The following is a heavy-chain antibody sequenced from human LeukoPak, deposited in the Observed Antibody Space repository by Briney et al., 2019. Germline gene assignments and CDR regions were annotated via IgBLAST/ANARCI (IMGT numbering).Heavy chain of an antibody. V-gene: IGHV4-61*02. CDR1: GGSISSGSYY. CDR3: ARGVSVTIFGVVTITQNWFDP. J-gene: IGHJ5*02. Sequence: PSQTLSLTCTVSGGSISSGSYYWSWIRQPAGKGLEWIGRIYTSGSTNYNPSLKSRVTISVDTSKNQFSLKLSSVTAADTAVYYCARGVSVTIFGVVTITQNWFDPWGQGTLVTVSS. CDR2: IYTSGST. D-gene: IGHD3-3*01.